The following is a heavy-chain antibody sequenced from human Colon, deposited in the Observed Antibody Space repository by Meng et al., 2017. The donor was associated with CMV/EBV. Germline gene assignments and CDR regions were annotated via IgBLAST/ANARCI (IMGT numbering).Heavy chain of an antibody. CDR3: ARISTYYYFDF. D-gene: IGHD4-11*01. V-gene: IGHV3-30-3*01. CDR2: LSNDGYTK. J-gene: IGHJ4*02. CDR1: GFSFRVYG. Sequence: GESLKISCVVSGFSFRVYGVHWVRQAPGKGLEWVALLSNDGYTKYFADSVKGRFTMSRDNAKNSLYLQMNSLRAEDTAVYYCARISTYYYFDFWGQGALVTVSS.